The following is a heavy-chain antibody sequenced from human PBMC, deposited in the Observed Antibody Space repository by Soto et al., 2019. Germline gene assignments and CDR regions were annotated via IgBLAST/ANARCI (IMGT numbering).Heavy chain of an antibody. V-gene: IGHV3-33*01. Sequence: LRLSCAASGFTFSSYGMHWVRQAPGKGLEWVAVIWYDGSNKYYADSVKGRFTISRDNSKNTLYLQMNSLRAEDTAVYYCARASPYYDILTGYGTFDYWGQGTLVTVSS. J-gene: IGHJ4*02. D-gene: IGHD3-9*01. CDR2: IWYDGSNK. CDR3: ARASPYYDILTGYGTFDY. CDR1: GFTFSSYG.